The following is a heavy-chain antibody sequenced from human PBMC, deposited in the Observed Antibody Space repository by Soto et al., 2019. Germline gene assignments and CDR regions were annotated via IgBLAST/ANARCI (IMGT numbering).Heavy chain of an antibody. CDR3: XXXXXXXXXXXXXYYYYGMDV. CDR2: IIPIFGTA. Sequence: QVQLVQSGAEVKKPGSSVKVSCKASGGTFSSYAISWVRQAPGQGLEWMGGIIPIFGTANYAQKFQGRVTITADESTSTAYMELSSLRXEXXXXXXXXXXXXXXXXXXXXYYYYGMDVWGQGTTVTVSS. J-gene: IGHJ6*02. V-gene: IGHV1-69*01. CDR1: GGTFSSYA.